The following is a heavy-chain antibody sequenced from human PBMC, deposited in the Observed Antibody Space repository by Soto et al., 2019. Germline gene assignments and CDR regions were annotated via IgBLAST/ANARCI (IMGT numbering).Heavy chain of an antibody. CDR2: IYYSGST. CDR1: GGSIINGDYY. Sequence: PSETLSLTCTVSGGSIINGDYYWGWIRQPPGKGLEWIGSIYYSGSTYYNPTLKSRVTISVDTSKNQFSLKLSSVTAADTAVYYCATQEVGGSYVYTFDPWGQGTLVTVSS. D-gene: IGHD1-26*01. V-gene: IGHV4-39*01. J-gene: IGHJ5*02. CDR3: ATQEVGGSYVYTFDP.